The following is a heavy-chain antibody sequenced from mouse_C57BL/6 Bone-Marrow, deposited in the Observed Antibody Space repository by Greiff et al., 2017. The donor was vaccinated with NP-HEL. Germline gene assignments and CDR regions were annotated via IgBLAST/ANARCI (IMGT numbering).Heavy chain of an antibody. D-gene: IGHD1-1*01. J-gene: IGHJ4*01. V-gene: IGHV1-5*01. CDR3: TRGGRLLRYGTVDY. CDR1: GYTFTSYW. CDR2: IYPGNSDT. Sequence: VQLQQSGTVLARPGASVEMSCKTSGYTFTSYWMHWVKQRPGQGLEWIGAIYPGNSDTSYNQKFKGKAKLTAVTSASTAYMELSSLTNEDSAVYYCTRGGRLLRYGTVDYWGQGTSVTVSS.